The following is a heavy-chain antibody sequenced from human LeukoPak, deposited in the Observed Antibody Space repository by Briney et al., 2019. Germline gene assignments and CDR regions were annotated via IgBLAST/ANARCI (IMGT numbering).Heavy chain of an antibody. CDR1: GYTFTGYY. CDR2: VNPNSGGT. CDR3: ARARGRTRGSYYAGY. J-gene: IGHJ4*02. V-gene: IGHV1-2*02. D-gene: IGHD1-26*01. Sequence: GASVKVSCKASGYTFTGYYMHWVRQAPGQGLEWMGWVNPNSGGTNYAQKFQGRVTMTRDTSISTAYMELSRLRSDDTAVYYCARARGRTRGSYYAGYWGQGTLVTDSS.